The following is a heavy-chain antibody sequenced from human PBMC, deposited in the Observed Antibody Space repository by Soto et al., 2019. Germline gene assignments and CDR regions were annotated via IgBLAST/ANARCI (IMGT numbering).Heavy chain of an antibody. CDR1: GDSFSNYW. V-gene: IGHV5-51*01. J-gene: IGHJ4*02. CDR2: IYPGDPET. CDR3: ARRVGTWPFHFDY. Sequence: PGESLKISCKGSGDSFSNYWIAWVRQMPGKGLEWMGIIYPGDPETRYSPSFEGRVTISVDTSINTAYVQWSSLQASDTAIYYCARRVGTWPFHFDYWGQGTLVTVSS.